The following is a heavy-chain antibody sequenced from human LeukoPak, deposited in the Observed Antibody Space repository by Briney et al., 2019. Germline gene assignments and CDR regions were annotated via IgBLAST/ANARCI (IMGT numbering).Heavy chain of an antibody. CDR3: ARDGYDFWSGSASQGAFDI. J-gene: IGHJ3*02. Sequence: GGSLRLSCAASGFTFDDYGMSWVRQAPGEGLEWVSGINWNGGSTGYADSVKGRFTISRDNAKNSLYLQMNSLRAEDTALYYCARDGYDFWSGSASQGAFDIWGQGTMVTVSS. CDR1: GFTFDDYG. CDR2: INWNGGST. V-gene: IGHV3-20*04. D-gene: IGHD3-3*01.